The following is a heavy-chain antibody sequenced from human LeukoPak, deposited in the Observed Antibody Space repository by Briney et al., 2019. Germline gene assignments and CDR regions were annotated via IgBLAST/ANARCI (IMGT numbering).Heavy chain of an antibody. Sequence: SETLSLTCTVSGGPISSGTYYWSWIRQPAGKGLEWIGRIYTSGSTNYNPSLKSRFPMSVDTSKKQFSLRLSSVTAADTAVYYCAKMSGQWLGSRDYFDYWGQGTLVTVSS. CDR2: IYTSGST. D-gene: IGHD6-19*01. CDR3: AKMSGQWLGSRDYFDY. J-gene: IGHJ4*02. V-gene: IGHV4-61*02. CDR1: GGPISSGTYY.